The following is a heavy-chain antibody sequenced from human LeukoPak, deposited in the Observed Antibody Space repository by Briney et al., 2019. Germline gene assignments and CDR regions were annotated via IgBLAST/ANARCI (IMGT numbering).Heavy chain of an antibody. CDR2: ISSSSSYI. V-gene: IGHV3-21*01. J-gene: IGHJ6*04. CDR3: ARDDSSGWDV. D-gene: IGHD6-19*01. CDR1: GFTFSSYS. Sequence: PGGSLRLSCAASGFTFSSYSMNWVRQAPGKGPEWVSSISSSSSYIYYADSVEGRFTISRDNAKNSLYLQMNSLRAEDTAVYYCARDDSSGWDVRGKGTTVTVSS.